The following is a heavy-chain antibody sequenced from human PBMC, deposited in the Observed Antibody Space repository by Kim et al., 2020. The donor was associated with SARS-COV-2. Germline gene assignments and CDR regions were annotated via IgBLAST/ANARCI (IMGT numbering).Heavy chain of an antibody. V-gene: IGHV4-34*01. Sequence: NPSLKGRVTISVDTPKNQFSLKLSAVAAADTAVYYCAEGPSTVTTRPFDYWGQGTLVTVSS. D-gene: IGHD4-17*01. CDR3: AEGPSTVTTRPFDY. J-gene: IGHJ4*02.